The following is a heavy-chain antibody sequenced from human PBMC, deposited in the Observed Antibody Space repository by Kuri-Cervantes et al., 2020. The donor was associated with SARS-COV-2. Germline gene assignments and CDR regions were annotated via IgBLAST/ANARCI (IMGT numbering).Heavy chain of an antibody. CDR1: GYTFTSYY. D-gene: IGHD3-3*01. Sequence: ASVKVSCKASGYTFTSYYMHWVRQAPGQGLEWMGIINPSGGSTSYAQKFRGRVTMTRDTSTSTVYMELSSLRSEDTAVYYCAREWVLRFLEWSHNSPYYYYYMDVWGKGTTVTVSS. J-gene: IGHJ6*03. CDR3: AREWVLRFLEWSHNSPYYYYYMDV. CDR2: INPSGGST. V-gene: IGHV1-46*01.